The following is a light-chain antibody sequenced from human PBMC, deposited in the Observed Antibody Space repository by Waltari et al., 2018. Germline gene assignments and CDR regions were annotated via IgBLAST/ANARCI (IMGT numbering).Light chain of an antibody. CDR1: TPPFGNTY. CDR2: DND. V-gene: IGLV1-51*01. CDR3: GTWDSGLSAGL. Sequence: QSVLAQPPSVPAAPGPKVTITCSGPTPPFGNTYVSWYQQFPGKAPQVLIYDNDKRPSGIPDRFSGSKSGTSAALTITGLQTGDEAEYFCGTWDSGLSAGLFGGGTKLTVL. J-gene: IGLJ2*01.